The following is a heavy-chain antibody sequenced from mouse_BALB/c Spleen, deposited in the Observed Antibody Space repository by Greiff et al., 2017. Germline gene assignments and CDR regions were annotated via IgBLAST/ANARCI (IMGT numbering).Heavy chain of an antibody. D-gene: IGHD2-14*01. V-gene: IGHV1-80*01. J-gene: IGHJ2*01. Sequence: VQLQQSGAELVRPGSSVKISCKASGYAFSSYWMNWVKQRPGQGLEWIGQIYPGDGDTNYNGKFKGKATLTADKSSSTAYMQLSSLTSEDSAVYFCAREAYYRSTKGYYFDYWGQGTTLTVSS. CDR3: AREAYYRSTKGYYFDY. CDR2: IYPGDGDT. CDR1: GYAFSSYW.